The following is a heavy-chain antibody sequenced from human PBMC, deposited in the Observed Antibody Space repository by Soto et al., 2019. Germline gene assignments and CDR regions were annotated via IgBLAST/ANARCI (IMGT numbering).Heavy chain of an antibody. Sequence: PGGSLRLSCAASGFTFSSYSMNWVRQAPGKGLEWVSSISSSRSNIYYADSVKGRFTISRDNSKNTLYLQMNSLRAEDTAVYYCARTTTVTWYYFDYWGQGTLVTVSS. J-gene: IGHJ4*02. D-gene: IGHD4-17*01. V-gene: IGHV3-21*01. CDR2: ISSSRSNI. CDR3: ARTTTVTWYYFDY. CDR1: GFTFSSYS.